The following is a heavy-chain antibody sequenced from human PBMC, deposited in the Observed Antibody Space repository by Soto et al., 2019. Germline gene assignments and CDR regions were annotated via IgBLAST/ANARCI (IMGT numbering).Heavy chain of an antibody. D-gene: IGHD3-10*01. CDR1: GFTFSSYG. CDR2: IWYDGSNK. Sequence: QVQLVESGGGVVQPGRSLRLSCAASGFTFSSYGMHWVRQAPGKGLEGVAVIWYDGSNKYYADSVKGRFTISRDNSKNTMYLQMNSLRAEDTAVYYCARGLGGYGSGSYYWFDPWGQGTLVTVSS. J-gene: IGHJ5*02. CDR3: ARGLGGYGSGSYYWFDP. V-gene: IGHV3-33*01.